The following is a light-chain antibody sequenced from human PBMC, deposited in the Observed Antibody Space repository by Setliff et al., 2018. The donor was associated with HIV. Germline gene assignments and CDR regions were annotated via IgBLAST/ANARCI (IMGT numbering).Light chain of an antibody. CDR2: EVS. CDR3: SSYTSSRTYV. J-gene: IGLJ1*01. Sequence: LTQPAFVSGSPGQSITISCTGTSSDVGGYNYVSWYQQHPGKAPKLMIYEVSYRPSGVSNRFSGSKSGNTASLTISGLQAEDEADYYCSSYTSSRTYVFGTGTKGTV. V-gene: IGLV2-14*01. CDR1: SSDVGGYNY.